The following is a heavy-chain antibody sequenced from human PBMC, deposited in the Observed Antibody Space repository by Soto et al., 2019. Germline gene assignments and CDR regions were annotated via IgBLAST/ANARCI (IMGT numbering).Heavy chain of an antibody. V-gene: IGHV1-46*01. CDR2: INPSGGST. Sequence: AASVKVSCKASGYTFTSYYMHWVRQAPGQGLEWMGIINPSGGSTSYAQKFQGRVTMTRDTSTSTVYMELSSLRSEDTAVYYCARDQGYCSGGSCPGVYYYYGMDVWGQGTTVTVSS. D-gene: IGHD2-15*01. CDR1: GYTFTSYY. J-gene: IGHJ6*02. CDR3: ARDQGYCSGGSCPGVYYYYGMDV.